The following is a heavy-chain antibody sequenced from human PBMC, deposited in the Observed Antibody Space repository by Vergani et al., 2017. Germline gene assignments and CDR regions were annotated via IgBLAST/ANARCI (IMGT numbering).Heavy chain of an antibody. CDR3: ARPPPAHGCWSGYSSLSDYYYYMDV. CDR2: IYYSGST. J-gene: IGHJ6*03. CDR1: GGSISSYY. Sequence: QVQLQESGPGLVKPSETLSLTCTVSGGSISSYYWSWIRQPPGKGLEWIGYIYYSGSTNYNPSLKSRVTISVDTSKNQFSLKLSSVTAADTAVYYCARPPPAHGCWSGYSSLSDYYYYMDVWGKGTTVTVSS. V-gene: IGHV4-59*01. D-gene: IGHD3-3*01.